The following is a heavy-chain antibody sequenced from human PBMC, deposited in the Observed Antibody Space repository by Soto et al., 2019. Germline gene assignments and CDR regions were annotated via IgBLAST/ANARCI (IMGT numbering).Heavy chain of an antibody. CDR3: ARDLLGFGYTYGDV. D-gene: IGHD3-10*01. J-gene: IGHJ6*01. V-gene: IGHV1-69*12. Sequence: QVQLVQSGAEVKKPGSSVKVSCKASGGTFSNYALISWVRQAPGQGLEWMGAIIPIDATVNYAQKFQGRITSPADESTTTAYMDLGSLRSEDTAVYYCARDLLGFGYTYGDVWGQGTTVTVSS. CDR1: GGTFSNYA. CDR2: IIPIDATV.